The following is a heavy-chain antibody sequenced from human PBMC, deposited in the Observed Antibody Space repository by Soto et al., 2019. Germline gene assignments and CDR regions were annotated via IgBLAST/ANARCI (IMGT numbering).Heavy chain of an antibody. CDR1: GFTFSYYW. V-gene: IGHV3-74*01. Sequence: GGSLRLSCAASGFTFSYYWMHWVRQAPGQGLVWVSRIHSDGSSTTYADSVKGRFTISRDNAKNTLSLQMNSLRVEDTAVYYCERGDRGAFDLWGKGTRVTVSS. J-gene: IGHJ3*01. CDR2: IHSDGSST. D-gene: IGHD2-21*02. CDR3: ERGDRGAFDL.